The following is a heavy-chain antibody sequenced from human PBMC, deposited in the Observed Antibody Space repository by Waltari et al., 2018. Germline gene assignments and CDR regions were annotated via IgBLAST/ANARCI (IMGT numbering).Heavy chain of an antibody. CDR2: IWYDGSKK. Sequence: QVQLVESGGGVVQPGRSLRLSCAASGFTFSSYGMHWVRQAPGKGLEWVAVIWYDGSKKYYADSVKGRFTISRDNSKNTLYLQMNSLRAEDTAVYYCAKDRYMDVWGKGTTVTVSS. V-gene: IGHV3-33*06. CDR1: GFTFSSYG. J-gene: IGHJ6*03. CDR3: AKDRYMDV.